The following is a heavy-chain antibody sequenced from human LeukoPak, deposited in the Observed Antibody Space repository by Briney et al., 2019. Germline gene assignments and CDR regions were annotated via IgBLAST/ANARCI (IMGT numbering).Heavy chain of an antibody. D-gene: IGHD5-18*01. J-gene: IGHJ4*02. CDR3: ARQVDTSMALPDY. V-gene: IGHV1-18*04. Sequence: GASEKVSCKASGYTFTIYGISCVRHAPGQGLEWRVWITAYEGKTTTAQKVQGGVTLTTAPSTSTAYMERGSLRSDDTAFNYCARQVDTSMALPDYGSQGSLVTVSS. CDR2: ITAYEGKT. CDR1: GYTFTIYG.